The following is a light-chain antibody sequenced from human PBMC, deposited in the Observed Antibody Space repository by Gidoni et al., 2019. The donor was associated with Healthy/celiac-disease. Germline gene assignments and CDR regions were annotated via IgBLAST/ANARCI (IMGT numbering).Light chain of an antibody. CDR3: QQYNSFT. CDR1: QSISSW. J-gene: IGKJ3*01. CDR2: KAS. Sequence: DIQMTQSPSTLSASVGDRVTITCRASQSISSWLDWYQQKPGKAPKLLIYKASTLESGVPSRFSGRGSGTEFTLTISSLQPDDFETYYCQQYNSFTFXPXTKVDIK. V-gene: IGKV1-5*03.